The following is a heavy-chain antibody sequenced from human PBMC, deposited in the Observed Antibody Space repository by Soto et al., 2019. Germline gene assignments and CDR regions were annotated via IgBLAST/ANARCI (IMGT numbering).Heavy chain of an antibody. J-gene: IGHJ6*03. CDR1: GFTFSSYA. CDR2: ISGSGGST. D-gene: IGHD6-19*01. Sequence: EVQLLESGGGLVQPGGSLRLSCAASGFTFSSYAMSWVRQAPGKGLEWVSAISGSGGSTYYADSVKGRFAISRDNSKNTLYLQMNSLRAEDTAVYYCAKGANDLQQWLPYYYYYYMDVWGKGTTVTVSS. V-gene: IGHV3-23*01. CDR3: AKGANDLQQWLPYYYYYYMDV.